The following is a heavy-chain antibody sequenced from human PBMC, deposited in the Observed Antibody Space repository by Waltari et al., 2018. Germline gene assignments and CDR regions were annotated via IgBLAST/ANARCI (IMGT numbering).Heavy chain of an antibody. CDR1: GYPLPELS. J-gene: IGHJ3*02. CDR2: FDPEDGET. D-gene: IGHD5-12*01. Sequence: QVQLVQSGAEVKKPGASVKVSCKVSGYPLPELSRPWVRQAPGKGLEWMGGFDPEDGETIYAQKFQGRVTMTEDTSTDTAYMELSSLRSEDTAVYYCATEGRRDGYNYAFDIWGQGTMVTVSS. CDR3: ATEGRRDGYNYAFDI. V-gene: IGHV1-24*01.